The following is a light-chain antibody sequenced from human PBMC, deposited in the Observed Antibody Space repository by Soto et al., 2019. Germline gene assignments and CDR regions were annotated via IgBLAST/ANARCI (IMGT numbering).Light chain of an antibody. Sequence: SLLTPPPPMSGAPGERVTLSFPWASPKIGAGYDVHWYHQLPGTAPKLLIFGNNNRPSGVPARFSASRSGTSASLAITGLQAEDEADYYCQSFDTNLRGSVFGGGTKVTVL. CDR1: SPKIGAGYD. V-gene: IGLV1-40*01. CDR2: GNN. J-gene: IGLJ3*02. CDR3: QSFDTNLRGSV.